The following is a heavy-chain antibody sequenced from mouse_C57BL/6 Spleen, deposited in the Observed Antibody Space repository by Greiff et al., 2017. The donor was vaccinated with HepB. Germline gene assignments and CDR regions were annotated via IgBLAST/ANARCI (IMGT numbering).Heavy chain of an antibody. CDR1: GYTFTSYW. V-gene: IGHV1-72*01. J-gene: IGHJ1*03. D-gene: IGHD1-1*01. CDR3: AREGYGSSYHWYFDV. Sequence: QVHVKQPGAELVKPGASVKLSCKASGYTFTSYWMHWVKQRPGRGLEWIGRIDPNSGGTKYNEKFKSKATLTVDKPSSTAYMQLSSLTSEDSAVYYCAREGYGSSYHWYFDVWGTGTTVTVSS. CDR2: IDPNSGGT.